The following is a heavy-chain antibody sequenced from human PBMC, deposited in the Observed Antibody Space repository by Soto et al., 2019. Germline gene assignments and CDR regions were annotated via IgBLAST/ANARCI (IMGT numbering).Heavy chain of an antibody. Sequence: ASVKVSCKASGYTFTSYGISWVRQAPGQGLEWMGWISAYNGNTNYAQKLQGRVTMTTDTSTSTAYTELRSLRSDDTAVYYCARELDWNYGYYYMDVRGKGTTVTVSS. J-gene: IGHJ6*03. CDR1: GYTFTSYG. V-gene: IGHV1-18*01. D-gene: IGHD1-1*01. CDR3: ARELDWNYGYYYMDV. CDR2: ISAYNGNT.